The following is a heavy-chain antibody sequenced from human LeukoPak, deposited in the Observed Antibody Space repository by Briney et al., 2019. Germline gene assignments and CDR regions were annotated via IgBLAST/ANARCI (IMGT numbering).Heavy chain of an antibody. CDR1: GFTFSSYS. Sequence: GGSLRLSCAASGFTFSSYSMNWVRQAPGKGLEWVSSISSSSSYIYYADSVRGRFTISRDNAKNSLYLQMNSLRAEDTVVYYCARDPYSGLFDYWGQGTLVTVSS. CDR2: ISSSSSYI. CDR3: ARDPYSGLFDY. D-gene: IGHD4-11*01. J-gene: IGHJ4*02. V-gene: IGHV3-21*01.